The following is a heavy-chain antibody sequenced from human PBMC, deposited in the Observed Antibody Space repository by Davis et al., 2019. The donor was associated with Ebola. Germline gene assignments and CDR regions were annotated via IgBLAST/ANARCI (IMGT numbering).Heavy chain of an antibody. V-gene: IGHV3-48*02. CDR2: ISSGGHDT. CDR3: AKDAEDGSGNWFFDF. Sequence: GGSLRLSCGASGFTFSRHSMNWVRQAPGKGLEWIASISSGGHDTYYADSVRGRFTISRDNAKNLLYLQLNSLRDEDTALYYCAKDAEDGSGNWFFDFRGRGALVTVSS. J-gene: IGHJ2*01. D-gene: IGHD5-24*01. CDR1: GFTFSRHS.